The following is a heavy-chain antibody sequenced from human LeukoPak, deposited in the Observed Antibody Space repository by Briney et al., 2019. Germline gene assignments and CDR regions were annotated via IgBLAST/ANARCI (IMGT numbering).Heavy chain of an antibody. CDR2: IFGSGDTT. CDR3: AKDQKPDSGYDIDH. J-gene: IGHJ4*02. Sequence: GGSLRLSCAASGFTISSYGMNWVQQAPLKGLEWVSVIFGSGDTTYYADSVKGRFTISRDKSKNTLYLQMHSLRAEDTAVYYCAKDQKPDSGYDIDHWGQGTLVTVSS. CDR1: GFTISSYG. D-gene: IGHD5-12*01. V-gene: IGHV3-23*01.